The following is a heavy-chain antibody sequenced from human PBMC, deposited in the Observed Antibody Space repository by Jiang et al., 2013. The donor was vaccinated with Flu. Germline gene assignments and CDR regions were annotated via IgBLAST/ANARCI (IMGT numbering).Heavy chain of an antibody. CDR2: IYPGDSDT. J-gene: IGHJ4*02. V-gene: IGHV5-51*01. Sequence: EWMGIIYPGDSDTRYSPSFQGQVTVSADKSISTAYLQWSSLKASDTAMYYCARLSTVTSPGDYWGQGTLVTVSS. D-gene: IGHD4-17*01. CDR3: ARLSTVTSPGDY.